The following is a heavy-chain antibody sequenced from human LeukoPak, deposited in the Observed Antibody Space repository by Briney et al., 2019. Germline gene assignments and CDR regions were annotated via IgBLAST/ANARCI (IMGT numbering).Heavy chain of an antibody. J-gene: IGHJ4*02. V-gene: IGHV3-48*03. CDR2: ISSSGNTS. CDR3: ARWIDY. CDR1: GFTFSTYE. Sequence: GGSLRLSCAASGFTFSTYEMNWVRQAPGKGLEWVSYISSSGNTSYYADSVKGRFTISRDNAKNSLYLQMNSLRAEDTAVYYCARWIDYWGQGTLVTVSS. D-gene: IGHD5-12*01.